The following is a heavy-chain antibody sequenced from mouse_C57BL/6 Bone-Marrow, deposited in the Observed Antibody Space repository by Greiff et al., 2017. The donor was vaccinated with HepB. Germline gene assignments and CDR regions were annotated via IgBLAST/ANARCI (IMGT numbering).Heavy chain of an antibody. V-gene: IGHV1-63*01. J-gene: IGHJ4*01. CDR3: ARGGNAMDY. CDR1: GYTFTNYW. Sequence: VKLMESGAELVRPGTSVKMSCKASGYTFTNYWIGWAKQRPGHGLEWIGDIYPGGGYTNYNEKFKGKATLTADKSSSTAYMQFSSLTSEDSAIYYCARGGNAMDYWGQGTSVTVSS. CDR2: IYPGGGYT.